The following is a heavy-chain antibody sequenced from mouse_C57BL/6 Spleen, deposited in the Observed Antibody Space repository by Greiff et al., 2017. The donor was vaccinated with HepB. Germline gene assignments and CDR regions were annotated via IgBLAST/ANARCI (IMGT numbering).Heavy chain of an antibody. D-gene: IGHD2-1*01. CDR2: IDPETGGT. CDR3: TSFYGNYWWYFDV. CDR1: GYTFTDYE. J-gene: IGHJ1*03. V-gene: IGHV1-15*01. Sequence: QVTLKESGAELVRPGASVTLSCKASGYTFTDYEMHWVKQTPVHGLEWIGAIDPETGGTAYNQKFKGKAILTADKSSSTAYMELRILTSEDSAVYYCTSFYGNYWWYFDVWGTGTTVTVSS.